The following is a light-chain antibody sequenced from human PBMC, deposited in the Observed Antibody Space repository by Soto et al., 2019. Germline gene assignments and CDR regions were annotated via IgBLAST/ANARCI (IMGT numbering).Light chain of an antibody. CDR2: GVS. V-gene: IGLV2-14*01. J-gene: IGLJ1*01. CDR1: SSDVGGYNY. CDR3: ISYTATRHYF. Sequence: QSALTQPASVSGSPGQSITISCTGTSSDVGGYNYVSWYQHHPGKAPKLIISGVSNRPSGVSNRFSGSKSDNTASLTISGLQADDEAEYYCISYTATRHYFFGTGTKVTVL.